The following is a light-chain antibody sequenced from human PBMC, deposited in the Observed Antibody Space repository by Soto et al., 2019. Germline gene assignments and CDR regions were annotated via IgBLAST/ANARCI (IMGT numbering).Light chain of an antibody. V-gene: IGKV3-20*01. CDR1: QSVSSSY. CDR2: GAS. CDR3: HQYGGSPRT. J-gene: IGKJ1*01. Sequence: EIVLTQSPGTLSLSPGERATLSCRASQSVSSSYLAWYQQKPGQAPRLRIYGASIRATGIPDRFSGSGSGTDFTLTISRLEPEDFAVYYCHQYGGSPRTFGQGTKVEIK.